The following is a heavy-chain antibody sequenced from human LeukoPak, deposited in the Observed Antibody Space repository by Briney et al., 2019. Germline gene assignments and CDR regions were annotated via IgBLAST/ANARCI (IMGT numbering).Heavy chain of an antibody. J-gene: IGHJ4*02. D-gene: IGHD5-12*01. CDR3: AKVVDIVATMGYFDY. CDR2: ISGSGGST. V-gene: IGHV3-23*01. Sequence: GGSLRLSCAASGFTLSSYAMSWVRQAPGKGLEWVSAISGSGGSTYYADSVKGRFAISRDNSKNTLYLQMNSLRAEDTAVYYCAKVVDIVATMGYFDYWGQGTLVTVSS. CDR1: GFTLSSYA.